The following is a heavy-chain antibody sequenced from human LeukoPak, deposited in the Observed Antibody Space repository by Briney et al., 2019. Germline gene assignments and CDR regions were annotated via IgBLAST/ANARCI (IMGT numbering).Heavy chain of an antibody. CDR1: GFTFSSYS. J-gene: IGHJ4*02. D-gene: IGHD3-3*01. V-gene: IGHV3-21*01. CDR2: ISSSSSYI. CDR3: ARVPLRYDFWSGFPDY. Sequence: PGGSLRLSCAASGFTFSSYSMNWVRQAPGKGLEWGSSISSSSSYIYYADSVKGRFTISRDNAKNSLYLQMNSLRAEDTAVYYCARVPLRYDFWSGFPDYWGQGTLVTVSS.